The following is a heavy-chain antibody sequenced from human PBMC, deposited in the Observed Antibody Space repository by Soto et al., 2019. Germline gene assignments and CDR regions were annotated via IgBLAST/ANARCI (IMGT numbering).Heavy chain of an antibody. CDR2: ISSSDSIV. CDR1: GFTFSDYY. Sequence: GGSLRLSCAASGFTFSDYYMSWIRQAPGKGLEWVSYISSSDSIVSYADSVKGRFTISRYNAKNSLYLQMNSLRAEDTAVYFCARDLGYYDSSGYFDYWGQGTLVTVS. D-gene: IGHD3-22*01. J-gene: IGHJ4*02. CDR3: ARDLGYYDSSGYFDY. V-gene: IGHV3-11*01.